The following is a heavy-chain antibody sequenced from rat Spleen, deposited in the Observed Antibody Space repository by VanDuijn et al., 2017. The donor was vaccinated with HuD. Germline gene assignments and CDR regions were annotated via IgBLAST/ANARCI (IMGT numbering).Heavy chain of an antibody. CDR2: ISPSGGST. J-gene: IGHJ2*01. D-gene: IGHD1-8*01. CDR1: GFIFSNYD. V-gene: IGHV5S23*01. CDR3: ARVGHYSSYDYFDY. Sequence: EVQLVESGGGLVQPGRSLKLSCAASGFIFSNYDMAWVRQAPTKGLEWVASISPSGGSTYYRDSVKGRFTVSRDNAKSTLYLQMDSLRSEDTATYYCARVGHYSSYDYFDYWGQGVMVTVSS.